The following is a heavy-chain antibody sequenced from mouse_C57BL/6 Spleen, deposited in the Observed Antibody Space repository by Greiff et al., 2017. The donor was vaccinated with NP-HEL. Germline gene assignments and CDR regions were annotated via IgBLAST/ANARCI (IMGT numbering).Heavy chain of an antibody. V-gene: IGHV1-22*01. CDR2: INPNNGGT. CDR3: ARDGYTVYFDY. Sequence: EVQLQESGPELVKPGASVKMSCKASGYTFTDYNMHWVKQSHGKSLEWIGYINPNNGGTSYNQKFKGKATLTVNKSSSTAYMELRSLTSEDSAVYYCARDGYTVYFDYWGQGTTLTVSS. J-gene: IGHJ2*01. CDR1: GYTFTDYN. D-gene: IGHD2-3*01.